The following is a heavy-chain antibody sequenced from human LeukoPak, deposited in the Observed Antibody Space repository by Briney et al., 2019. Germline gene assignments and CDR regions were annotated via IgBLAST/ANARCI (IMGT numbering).Heavy chain of an antibody. Sequence: VASVKVSCKSAGYNFIGYYMHWVRQAPGQGLEWMGWINPNGGATNYAQKFQGRVTVTRDTSVSTVYMELSRLRPDDTAVYYCTRDAVRVFDYWGRGTLVTVSS. D-gene: IGHD6-19*01. CDR1: GYNFIGYY. V-gene: IGHV1-2*02. J-gene: IGHJ4*02. CDR3: TRDAVRVFDY. CDR2: INPNGGAT.